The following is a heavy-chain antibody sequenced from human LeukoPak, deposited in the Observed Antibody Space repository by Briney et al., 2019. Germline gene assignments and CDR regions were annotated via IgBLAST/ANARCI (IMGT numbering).Heavy chain of an antibody. J-gene: IGHJ4*02. Sequence: TETLSLTCTVSGVSISSSNSYWGWIRQPPGKGLEWIGSIYYSGNTYYNASLKSRVTISIDTSKNQFSLKLTSVTAADTAVYYCARQTGSGLFSLPGGQGTLVTVSS. CDR1: GVSISSSNSY. CDR2: IYYSGNT. CDR3: ARQTGSGLFSLP. D-gene: IGHD3/OR15-3a*01. V-gene: IGHV4-39*01.